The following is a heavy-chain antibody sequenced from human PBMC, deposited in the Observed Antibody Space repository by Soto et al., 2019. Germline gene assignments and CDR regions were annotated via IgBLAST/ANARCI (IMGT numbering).Heavy chain of an antibody. V-gene: IGHV1-2*04. Sequence: QVQLVQSGAEVKKPGASVKVSCKASGYTFTGYYMHWVRQAPGQGLEWMGWINPNSGDTNYAQKFQGWVTMTRDTSISTAYMELSRLRSDDTAVYYCARGEGGPRWGSIDYWGQGTLVTVSS. CDR1: GYTFTGYY. CDR2: INPNSGDT. J-gene: IGHJ4*02. CDR3: ARGEGGPRWGSIDY. D-gene: IGHD2-21*01.